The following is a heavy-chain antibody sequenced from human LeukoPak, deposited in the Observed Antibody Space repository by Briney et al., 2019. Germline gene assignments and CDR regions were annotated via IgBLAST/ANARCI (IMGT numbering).Heavy chain of an antibody. J-gene: IGHJ6*03. V-gene: IGHV3-30*02. D-gene: IGHD6-13*01. Sequence: PGGSLRLSCTVSGFTFSSYWMSWVRQAPGKGLEWVAFIRYDGSIKYYADSVKGRFTISRDNSKNTLYLQMDSLRAEDTAVYYCAKAYSSSWRYMDVWGKGTTVTVSS. CDR3: AKAYSSSWRYMDV. CDR2: IRYDGSIK. CDR1: GFTFSSYW.